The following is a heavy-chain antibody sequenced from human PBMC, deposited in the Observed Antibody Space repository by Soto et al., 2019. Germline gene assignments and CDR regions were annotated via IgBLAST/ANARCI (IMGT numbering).Heavy chain of an antibody. V-gene: IGHV4-39*01. CDR2: INYSGST. D-gene: IGHD4-4*01. CDR3: ARTTTVTTIYFDY. CDR1: ADSISSNNYY. Sequence: QLQLQESGPGLVKPSETLSLTCTVSADSISSNNYYWGWVRQPPGKGLEWIGSINYSGSTYYNPSLTRRVTVSGDTSKRQVSLKLTSVTAADTAVYYCARTTTVTTIYFDYWGQGTLVTVSS. J-gene: IGHJ4*02.